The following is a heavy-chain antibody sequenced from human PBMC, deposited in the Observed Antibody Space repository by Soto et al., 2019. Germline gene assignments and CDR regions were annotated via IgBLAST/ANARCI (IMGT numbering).Heavy chain of an antibody. Sequence: EVQLVESGGGLVKPGGTLRLSCAASGCTFSRYSMNWIHQARGKGMEWVSSISSSSSYIYYADSVKGRFTISRDNAKNSLYLQMNSLRAEDTAVYYLARETRLYDSRGYLPDDYWCQGTLVTVSS. CDR3: ARETRLYDSRGYLPDDY. J-gene: IGHJ4*02. CDR2: ISSSSSYI. CDR1: GCTFSRYS. D-gene: IGHD3-22*01. V-gene: IGHV3-21*01.